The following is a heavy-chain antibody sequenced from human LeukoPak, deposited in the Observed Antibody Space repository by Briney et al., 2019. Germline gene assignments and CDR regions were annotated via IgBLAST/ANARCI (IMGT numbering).Heavy chain of an antibody. CDR2: IRYDGSNK. Sequence: PGGSLRLSCGASGFTFSSYGMHWVRQAPGKGLEWVAFIRYDGSNKYYADSVKGRFTISRDNSKNTLYLQMNSLRAEDTAVYYCASEIIFGSFDYWGQGTLVTVSS. J-gene: IGHJ4*02. CDR1: GFTFSSYG. D-gene: IGHD3-3*01. V-gene: IGHV3-30*02. CDR3: ASEIIFGSFDY.